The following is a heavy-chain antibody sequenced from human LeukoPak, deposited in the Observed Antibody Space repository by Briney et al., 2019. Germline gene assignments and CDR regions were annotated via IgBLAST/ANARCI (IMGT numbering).Heavy chain of an antibody. CDR2: IFHTGHT. CDR3: ARGFYGAGSHFDY. V-gene: IGHV4-30-2*01. CDR1: GGSISSGDYP. Sequence: PSQTLSLTCTVSGGSISSGDYPWSWIRQPPGKGLEWIGYIFHTGHTSYNPSLKSRVTISVDMSKNQLSLRLTSVTAADTAVYYCARGFYGAGSHFDYWGQGTLVTVSS. J-gene: IGHJ4*02. D-gene: IGHD3-10*01.